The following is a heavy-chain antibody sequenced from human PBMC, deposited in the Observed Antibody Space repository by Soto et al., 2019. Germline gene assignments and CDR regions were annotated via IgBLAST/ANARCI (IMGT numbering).Heavy chain of an antibody. CDR2: IHYSGST. Sequence: QVQLQESGPGLVKPSETLSLTCTVSGGSISSYSWSWIRQPPGKGLEWIGFIHYSGSTNSTPSLKSRVTMSVDTSKNQFSLKLSSVTAADTAVYYCARFGVFTISGLFNYGGQGTLVTVSS. D-gene: IGHD3-3*01. CDR3: ARFGVFTISGLFNY. CDR1: GGSISSYS. V-gene: IGHV4-59*01. J-gene: IGHJ4*02.